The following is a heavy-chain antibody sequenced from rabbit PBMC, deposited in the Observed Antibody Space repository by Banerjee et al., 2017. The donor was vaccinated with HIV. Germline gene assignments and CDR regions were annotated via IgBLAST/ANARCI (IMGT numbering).Heavy chain of an antibody. V-gene: IGHV1S40*01. D-gene: IGHD8-1*01. CDR2: IYTSRGST. CDR3: ARTHYSGASYFWL. J-gene: IGHJ4*01. Sequence: QSLEESGGDLVKPGASLTLTCTASGFDLSSRYCMCWVRQAPGKGLEWIACIYTSRGSTWYASWAKGRFTISKSSSTTVTLQMTSLTAADTATYFCARTHYSGASYFWLWGPGTLVTVS. CDR1: GFDLSSRYC.